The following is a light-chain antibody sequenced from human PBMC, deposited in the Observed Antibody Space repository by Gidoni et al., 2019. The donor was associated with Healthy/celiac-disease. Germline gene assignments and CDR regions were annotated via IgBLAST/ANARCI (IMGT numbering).Light chain of an antibody. V-gene: IGLV2-8*01. CDR1: SSDVGGYNY. CDR3: SSYAGSNNFGV. Sequence: QSALTQPPSAPGCPGPSVTLSCTGTSSDVGGYNYVSWYQQHPGKAPKLMIYEVSKRPSVVPDRFSGSKSGNTASLTVSGLHAEDEADYYCSSYAGSNNFGVFGGGTTLTVL. J-gene: IGLJ2*01. CDR2: EVS.